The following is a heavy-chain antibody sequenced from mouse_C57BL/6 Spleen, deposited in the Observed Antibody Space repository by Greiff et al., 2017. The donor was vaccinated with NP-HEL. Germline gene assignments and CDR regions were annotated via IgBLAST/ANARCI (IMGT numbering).Heavy chain of an antibody. CDR1: GYTFTSYW. D-gene: IGHD2-3*01. Sequence: QVQLQQPGAELVRPGTSVKLSCKASGYTFTSYWMHWVKQRPGQGLEWIGVIDPSDSYTNYNQKFKGKATLTVDTSSSTAYMQLSSLTSEDSAVYYCATDGYYGDWYFDVWGTGTTVTVSS. J-gene: IGHJ1*03. CDR3: ATDGYYGDWYFDV. V-gene: IGHV1-59*01. CDR2: IDPSDSYT.